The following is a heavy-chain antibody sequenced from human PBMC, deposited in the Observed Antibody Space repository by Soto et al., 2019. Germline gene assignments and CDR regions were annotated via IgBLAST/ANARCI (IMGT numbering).Heavy chain of an antibody. CDR2: ISHTGRT. D-gene: IGHD4-17*01. Sequence: KPSETLSLTCSVSTGSMRTYYWTWIRQSPGKGLEWIGQISHTGRTKYNPSLESRVTISVDTSRKQFSLKLTSVTAADTALYYCARDDTTGLFDFWGQGTLLTVSS. CDR3: ARDDTTGLFDF. CDR1: TGSMRTYY. V-gene: IGHV4-59*01. J-gene: IGHJ4*02.